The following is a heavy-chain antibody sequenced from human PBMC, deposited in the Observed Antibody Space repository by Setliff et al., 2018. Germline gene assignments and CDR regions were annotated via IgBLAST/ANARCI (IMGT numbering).Heavy chain of an antibody. D-gene: IGHD3-16*02. CDR1: GYSFTNYA. J-gene: IGHJ6*03. Sequence: ASVKVSCKASGYSFTNYAINWVRQARGQGLEWMGWINTKTGYPVYAQGFTGRFVFSLDTSVSTAYLQIRSLMAEDTAVYYCARASRFATIVWKGDYYMDVWGKGTTVTVSS. V-gene: IGHV7-4-1*02. CDR3: ARASRFATIVWKGDYYMDV. CDR2: INTKTGYP.